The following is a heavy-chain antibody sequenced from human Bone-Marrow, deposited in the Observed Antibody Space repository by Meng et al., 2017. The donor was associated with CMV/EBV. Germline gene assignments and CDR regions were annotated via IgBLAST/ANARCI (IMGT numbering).Heavy chain of an antibody. Sequence: ASVKVSCKASGYTFTSYGISWVRQAPGQGLEWMGWISAYNGNTNYAQKLQGRVTMTTDTSTSTAYMELRSLRSDDTAVYYCARDQMIWGATPALDHYFGMAVWGPGSTVAIAS. CDR2: ISAYNGNT. V-gene: IGHV1-18*01. CDR1: GYTFTSYG. D-gene: IGHD1-26*01. J-gene: IGHJ6*02. CDR3: ARDQMIWGATPALDHYFGMAV.